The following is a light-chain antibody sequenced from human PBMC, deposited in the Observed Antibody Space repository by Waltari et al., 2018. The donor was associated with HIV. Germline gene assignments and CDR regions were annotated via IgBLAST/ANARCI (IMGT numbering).Light chain of an antibody. J-gene: IGLJ2*01. CDR1: SSHVGRAR. V-gene: IGLV1-44*01. CDR2: KTN. CDR3: AAWDDSLNGPL. Sequence: QSVLTQPPSASGTPGQRVANSCSGSSSHVGRARVSCYRQFPGTAPKLLIYKTNQRPSGVPDRFSGSKSGTSASLAISGLQSDDESVYYCAAWDDSLNGPLFGGGTQLTVL.